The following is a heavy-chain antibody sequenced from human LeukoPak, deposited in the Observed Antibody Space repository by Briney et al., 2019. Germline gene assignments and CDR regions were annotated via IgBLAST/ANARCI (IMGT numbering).Heavy chain of an antibody. CDR1: GFTVSSNY. CDR3: ARASSGWNYFDY. V-gene: IGHV3-66*01. D-gene: IGHD6-19*01. CDR2: IYSGGHT. Sequence: GGSLRLSCAAPGFTVSSNYMSWVRQAPGKGLEWVSVIYSGGHTFSADSVKGRFTISRDNSKNTLYLQMNSLRVEDTAVYYCARASSGWNYFDYWGQGTLVTVSS. J-gene: IGHJ4*02.